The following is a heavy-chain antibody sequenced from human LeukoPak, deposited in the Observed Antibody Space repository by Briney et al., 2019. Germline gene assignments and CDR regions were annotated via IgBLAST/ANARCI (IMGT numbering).Heavy chain of an antibody. CDR2: INPNSGGT. CDR1: GYTFIGYY. CDR3: ARVGFEYGDNRWFDP. D-gene: IGHD4-17*01. Sequence: ASVKVSCKASGYTFIGYYMHWVRQAPGQGLEWMGWINPNSGGTNYAQKFQGRVTMTRDTSISTAYMELSRLRSDDTAVYYCARVGFEYGDNRWFDPWGQGTLVTVSS. V-gene: IGHV1-2*02. J-gene: IGHJ5*02.